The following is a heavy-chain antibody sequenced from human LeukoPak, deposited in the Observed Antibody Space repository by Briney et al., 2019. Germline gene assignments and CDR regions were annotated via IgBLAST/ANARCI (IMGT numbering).Heavy chain of an antibody. V-gene: IGHV4-39*01. CDR3: ARLIAAGWFDP. D-gene: IGHD6-13*01. Sequence: DPSETLSLTCTVSGGSISSSSYYWGWIRQPPGKGLEWIGSIYYSGSTYYNPSLKSRVTISVDTSKNQFSLKLSSVTAADTAVYYCARLIAAGWFDPWGQGTLVTVSS. CDR2: IYYSGST. J-gene: IGHJ5*02. CDR1: GGSISSSSYY.